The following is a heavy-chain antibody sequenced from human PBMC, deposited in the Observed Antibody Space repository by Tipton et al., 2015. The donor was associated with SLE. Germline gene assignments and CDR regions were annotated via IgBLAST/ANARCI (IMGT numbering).Heavy chain of an antibody. CDR2: IYHSGST. V-gene: IGHV4-30-2*01. CDR1: GGSISSGGYS. D-gene: IGHD6-13*01. J-gene: IGHJ4*02. CDR3: ARGRRSSSAGDY. Sequence: TLSLTCTVSGGSISSGGYSWSWIRQPPGKGLEWIGYIYHSGSTYYNPSLKSRVTISVDRSKNQFSLKLSSVTAADTAVYYCARGRRSSSAGDYWGQGTLVTVSS.